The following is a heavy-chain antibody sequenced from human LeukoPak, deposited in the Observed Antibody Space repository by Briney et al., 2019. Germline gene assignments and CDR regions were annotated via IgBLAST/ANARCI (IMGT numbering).Heavy chain of an antibody. Sequence: GGSLRLSCAASGFTVSSNYVSWVRQAPGKGLEWVSVIYSGGSTYYADSVKGRFTISRDNSKNTLYLQMNSLRAEDTAVYYCARDSTRANYFDYWGQGTLVTVSS. CDR2: IYSGGST. J-gene: IGHJ4*02. CDR3: ARDSTRANYFDY. CDR1: GFTVSSNY. V-gene: IGHV3-53*01.